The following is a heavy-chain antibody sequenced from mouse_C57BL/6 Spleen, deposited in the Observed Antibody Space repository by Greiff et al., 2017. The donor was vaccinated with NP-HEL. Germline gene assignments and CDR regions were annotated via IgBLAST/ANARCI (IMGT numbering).Heavy chain of an antibody. CDR2: IYPGDGDT. CDR1: GYAFSSSW. D-gene: IGHD2-1*01. CDR3: ARGGNGNAWFAY. Sequence: QVQLKESGPELVKPGASVKISCKASGYAFSSSWMNWVKQRPGKGLEWIGRIYPGDGDTNYNGKFKGKATLTADKSSSTAYMQLSSLTSEDSAVYFCARGGNGNAWFAYWGQGTLVTVSA. J-gene: IGHJ3*01. V-gene: IGHV1-82*01.